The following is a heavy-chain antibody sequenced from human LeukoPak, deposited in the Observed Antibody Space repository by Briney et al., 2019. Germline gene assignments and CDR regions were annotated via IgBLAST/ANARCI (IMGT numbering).Heavy chain of an antibody. CDR1: GYTFTSYG. J-gene: IGHJ4*02. CDR3: ARDHCSSTSCYSDY. Sequence: ASVEVSCKASGYTFTSYGISWVRQAPGQGLEWMGWISAYNGNTNYAQKLQGRVTMTTDTSTSTAYMELRSLRSDDTAVYYCARDHCSSTSCYSDYWGQGTLVTVSS. CDR2: ISAYNGNT. V-gene: IGHV1-18*04. D-gene: IGHD2-2*02.